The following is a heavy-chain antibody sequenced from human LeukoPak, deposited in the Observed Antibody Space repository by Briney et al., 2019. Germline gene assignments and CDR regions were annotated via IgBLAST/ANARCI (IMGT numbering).Heavy chain of an antibody. CDR1: GYTFTGYY. CDR2: INPNSGGT. V-gene: IGHV1-2*02. J-gene: IGHJ4*02. D-gene: IGHD3-22*01. CDR3: ARTVGYYDSSGSYYFDY. Sequence: ASVKVSCKASGYTFTGYYMHWVRQAPGQGLEWMGWINPNSGGTNYAQKFQGRVTMTRDTSISTAYMELSRLRSDDTAVYYCARTVGYYDSSGSYYFDYWGQGTLVTVSS.